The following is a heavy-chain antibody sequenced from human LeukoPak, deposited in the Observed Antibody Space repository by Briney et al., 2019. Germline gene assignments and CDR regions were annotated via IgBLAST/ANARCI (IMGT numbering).Heavy chain of an antibody. Sequence: GEPLNISWKGSGYSFTSYWISWVRQLPGKGLGWIGRIDPSDSSTNYSPSFQGHVPISADKTISTAYLQWSSLKASDTAMYVCAREIAAAGSVTFDYWGQGTLVTVSS. D-gene: IGHD6-13*01. CDR2: IDPSDSST. J-gene: IGHJ4*02. CDR3: AREIAAAGSVTFDY. V-gene: IGHV5-10-1*01. CDR1: GYSFTSYW.